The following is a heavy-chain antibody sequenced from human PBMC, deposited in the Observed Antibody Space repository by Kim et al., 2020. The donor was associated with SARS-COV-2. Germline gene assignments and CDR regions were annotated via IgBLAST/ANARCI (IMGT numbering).Heavy chain of an antibody. Sequence: SETLSLTCTVSGDSINSFYWSWIRQPPGKGLEWIGYVYYTGNTNYNSSLKSRVTISVDRSKNQFSLKLTSVTAADTAVYYCARARGIEYDSPSVAFDVWGQGTMVTVSS. D-gene: IGHD6-13*01. CDR3: ARARGIEYDSPSVAFDV. V-gene: IGHV4-59*13. CDR1: GDSINSFY. J-gene: IGHJ3*01. CDR2: VYYTGNT.